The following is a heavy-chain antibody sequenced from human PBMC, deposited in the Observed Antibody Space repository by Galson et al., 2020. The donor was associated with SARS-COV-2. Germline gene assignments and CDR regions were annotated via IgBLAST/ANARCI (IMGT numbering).Heavy chain of an antibody. CDR2: IYYSGST. J-gene: IGHJ6*02. V-gene: IGHV4-31*03. Sequence: SETLSLTCTVSGGSISSGGYYWSWIRQHPGKGLEWIGYIYYSGSTYYNPSLKSRVTISVDTSKNQFSLKLSSVTAADTAVYYCASEGVYYESSGYYALDYGMDGWGQGTTVTVS. D-gene: IGHD3-22*01. CDR1: GGSISSGGYY. CDR3: ASEGVYYESSGYYALDYGMDG.